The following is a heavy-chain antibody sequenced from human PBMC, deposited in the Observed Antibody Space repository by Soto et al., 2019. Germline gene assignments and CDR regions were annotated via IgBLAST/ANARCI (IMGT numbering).Heavy chain of an antibody. CDR1: AASFSKYY. Sequence: SETLSLTCTISAASFSKYYWTWIRQCPGKGLEWIGYIYFNGNTNYNPSLKRRVTMSIDTSKKQFSLNLSSVTAADTAVYYCASVTFGGIVLAHWGQGALVTVSS. V-gene: IGHV4-59*01. D-gene: IGHD3-16*01. CDR2: IYFNGNT. CDR3: ASVTFGGIVLAH. J-gene: IGHJ4*02.